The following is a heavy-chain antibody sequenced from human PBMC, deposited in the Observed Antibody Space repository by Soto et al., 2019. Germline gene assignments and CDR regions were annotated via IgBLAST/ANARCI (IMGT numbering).Heavy chain of an antibody. J-gene: IGHJ6*02. CDR2: INHSGST. D-gene: IGHD6-6*01. CDR3: ARGKSIAARPTYYYYGMDV. Sequence: PSETLSLTCAVYCGSFSGYYWSWIRQPPGKGLEWIGEINHSGSTNYNPSLKSRVTISVDTSKNQFSLKLSSVTAADTAVYYCARGKSIAARPTYYYYGMDVWGQGTTVTVSS. V-gene: IGHV4-34*01. CDR1: CGSFSGYY.